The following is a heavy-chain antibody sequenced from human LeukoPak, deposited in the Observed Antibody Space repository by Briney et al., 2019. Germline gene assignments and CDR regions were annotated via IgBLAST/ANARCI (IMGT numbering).Heavy chain of an antibody. CDR1: GFSFSNYW. J-gene: IGHJ4*02. Sequence: PGGSLRLSCAASGFSFSNYWMTWVRQAPGKGLEWVANIKHDGSQKYYVDSVKGRFTISRDNAENSLYLHMNSLRAEDTAMYYCARDVGLNYYWGQGTLVTVSS. CDR3: ARDVGLNYY. V-gene: IGHV3-7*01. D-gene: IGHD1-26*01. CDR2: IKHDGSQK.